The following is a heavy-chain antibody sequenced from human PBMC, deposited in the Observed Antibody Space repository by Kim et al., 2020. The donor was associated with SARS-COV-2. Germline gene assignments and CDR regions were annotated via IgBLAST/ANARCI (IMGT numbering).Heavy chain of an antibody. Sequence: AQKFQGRVTITAYESTSTAYMELSSLGSEDTAVYYCARELVYGGKDAFDIWGQGTMVTVSS. D-gene: IGHD4-17*01. V-gene: IGHV1-69*01. CDR3: ARELVYGGKDAFDI. J-gene: IGHJ3*02.